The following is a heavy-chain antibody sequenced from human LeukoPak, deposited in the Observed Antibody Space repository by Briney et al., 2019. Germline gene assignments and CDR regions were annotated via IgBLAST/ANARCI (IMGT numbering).Heavy chain of an antibody. Sequence: GGSLRLSCAASGFTFTNFWMNWIRRAPGRGLEWVANIRPDGSEQFYVDSVKGRFTISRDNAKSSVYLQMNGLRADDTAVYYCAGRDSARNPWAYWGQGTLVTVST. D-gene: IGHD4-11*01. CDR2: IRPDGSEQ. V-gene: IGHV3-7*01. J-gene: IGHJ4*02. CDR1: GFTFTNFW. CDR3: AGRDSARNPWAY.